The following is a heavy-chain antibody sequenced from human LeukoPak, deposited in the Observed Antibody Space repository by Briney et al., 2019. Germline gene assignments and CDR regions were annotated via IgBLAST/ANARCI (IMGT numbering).Heavy chain of an antibody. Sequence: ASVKVSCKASGGTFSSYAISWVRQAPGQGLEWMGWINTNTGNPTYARGFTGRFVFSLDTSVSTAYLQISSLKAEDTAVYYCVIAARPYYFDYWGQGTLVTVSS. CDR1: GGTFSSYA. CDR3: VIAARPYYFDY. CDR2: INTNTGNP. D-gene: IGHD6-6*01. J-gene: IGHJ4*02. V-gene: IGHV7-4-1*02.